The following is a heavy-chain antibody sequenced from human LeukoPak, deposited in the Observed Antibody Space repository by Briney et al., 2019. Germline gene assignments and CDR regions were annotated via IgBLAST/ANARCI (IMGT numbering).Heavy chain of an antibody. CDR3: AGGRLVATSKAVAIDY. J-gene: IGHJ4*02. Sequence: GGSLRLSCAASGFTFSIYAMSWVRQAPGKGLEWVSAISGSGGYTYSADSVKGRFTISRDNAKNTLYLQMNNLRADDTAVYYCAGGRLVATSKAVAIDYWGQGTLVTVSS. D-gene: IGHD5-12*01. CDR2: ISGSGGYT. CDR1: GFTFSIYA. V-gene: IGHV3-23*01.